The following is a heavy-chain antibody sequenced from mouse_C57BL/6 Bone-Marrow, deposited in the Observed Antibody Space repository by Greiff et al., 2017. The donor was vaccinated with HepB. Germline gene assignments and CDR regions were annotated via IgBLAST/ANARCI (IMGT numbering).Heavy chain of an antibody. V-gene: IGHV1-19*01. CDR1: GYTFTDYY. Sequence: EVKLQESGPVLVKPGASVKMSCKASGYTFTDYYMNWVKQSHGKSLEWIGVINPYNGGTSYNQKFKGKATLTVDKSSSTAYMELNSLTSEDSAVYYCAVWYYFDYWGQGTTLTVSS. CDR2: INPYNGGT. CDR3: AVWYYFDY. D-gene: IGHD2-10*02. J-gene: IGHJ2*01.